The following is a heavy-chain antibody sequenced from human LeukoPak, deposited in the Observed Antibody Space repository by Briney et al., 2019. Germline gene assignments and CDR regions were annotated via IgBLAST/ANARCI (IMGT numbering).Heavy chain of an antibody. CDR1: GYTFTGYY. V-gene: IGHV1-2*02. CDR2: INPNSGGT. Sequence: ASVKVSCKASGYTFTGYYMHWVRQAPGQGLEWMGWINPNSGGTNYAQKFQGRVTMTRDTSISTAYMELSRLRSDDTAVCYCARASFISKYCSSTSCSLEYWGQGTLVTVSS. CDR3: ARASFISKYCSSTSCSLEY. J-gene: IGHJ4*02. D-gene: IGHD2-2*01.